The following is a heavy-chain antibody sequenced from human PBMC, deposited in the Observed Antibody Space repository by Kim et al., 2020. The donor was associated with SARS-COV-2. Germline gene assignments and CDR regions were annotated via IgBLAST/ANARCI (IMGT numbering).Heavy chain of an antibody. CDR3: ARHSWNYYGSGSYYYYGMDV. D-gene: IGHD3-10*01. CDR2: IYPGDSDT. Sequence: GESLKISCKGSGYSFTSYWIGWVRQMPGKCLEWMGIIYPGDSDTRYSPSFQGQVTISADKSISTAYLQWSSLKASDTAMYYCARHSWNYYGSGSYYYYGMDVWGQGTTVTVSS. J-gene: IGHJ6*02. CDR1: GYSFTSYW. V-gene: IGHV5-51*01.